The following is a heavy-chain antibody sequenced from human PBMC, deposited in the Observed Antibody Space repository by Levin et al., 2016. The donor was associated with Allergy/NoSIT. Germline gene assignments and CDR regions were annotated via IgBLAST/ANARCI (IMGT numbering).Heavy chain of an antibody. Sequence: SETLSLTCAVYGGSFSGYYWSWIRQPPGKGLEWIGEINHSGSTNYNPSLKSRVTISVDTSKNQFSLKLSSVTAADTAVYYCARLPLDYYDSSRGVNWFRGVNWFDPWGQGTLVTVSS. CDR3: ARLPLDYYDSSRGVNWFRGVNWFDP. CDR2: INHSGST. V-gene: IGHV4-34*01. D-gene: IGHD3-22*01. CDR1: GGSFSGYY. J-gene: IGHJ5*02.